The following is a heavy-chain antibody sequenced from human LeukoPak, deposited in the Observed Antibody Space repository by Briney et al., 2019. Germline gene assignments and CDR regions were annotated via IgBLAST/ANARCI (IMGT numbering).Heavy chain of an antibody. Sequence: ASVKVSCKASGYTFTSYYMHWVRQAPGQGLDWMGIINPSGGTTSYAQKFQGRVTMTRDMSTSTVYMELSSLRSEDTAVYYCASGADLYYMDVWGKGTTVTVSS. D-gene: IGHD1-26*01. CDR3: ASGADLYYMDV. CDR2: INPSGGTT. CDR1: GYTFTSYY. V-gene: IGHV1-46*01. J-gene: IGHJ6*03.